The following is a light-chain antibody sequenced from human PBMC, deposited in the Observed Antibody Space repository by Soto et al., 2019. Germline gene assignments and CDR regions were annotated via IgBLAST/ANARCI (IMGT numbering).Light chain of an antibody. V-gene: IGKV1-5*03. Sequence: DIQMTQSPSTLSGSVGDRVTITCRASQTISSWLAWYQQKPGKAPKLLIYNAATLKSGVPSRFSGSGSGTEFTLTISSLQPDDFAPYYCQQSFRSPITFGQGTRMEIK. J-gene: IGKJ5*01. CDR1: QTISSW. CDR3: QQSFRSPIT. CDR2: NAA.